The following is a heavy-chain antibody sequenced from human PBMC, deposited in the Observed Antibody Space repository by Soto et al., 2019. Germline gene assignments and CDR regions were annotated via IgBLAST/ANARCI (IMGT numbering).Heavy chain of an antibody. D-gene: IGHD5-12*01. Sequence: QLQLQESGPGLVKPSETLSLTCTVSGGSISSSGHFWGWVRQPPGKGLEWIGTIFYTGSTYYNSSFKSRVPMSVDTSKNQFSLKLSSVTAADTAVYYCARIVSTTPYFHHYMDVWGKGTTGTVSS. CDR1: GGSISSSGHF. CDR3: ARIVSTTPYFHHYMDV. V-gene: IGHV4-39*01. CDR2: IFYTGST. J-gene: IGHJ6*03.